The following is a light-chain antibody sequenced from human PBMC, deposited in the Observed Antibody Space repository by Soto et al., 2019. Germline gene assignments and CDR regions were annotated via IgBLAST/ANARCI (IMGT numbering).Light chain of an antibody. Sequence: ETVLTQSPATLSLSPGERATLSCRASQSVSIYLAWYQQKPGQAPRLLFYDASKRAPGVPARFSGSGSGTDFRLTISSLEPEDFGVYYCQQRSNWVFGPGTKVDIK. V-gene: IGKV3-11*01. CDR1: QSVSIY. J-gene: IGKJ3*01. CDR3: QQRSNWV. CDR2: DAS.